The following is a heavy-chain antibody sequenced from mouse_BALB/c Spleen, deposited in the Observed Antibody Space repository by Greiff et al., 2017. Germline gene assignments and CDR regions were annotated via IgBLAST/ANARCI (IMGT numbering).Heavy chain of an antibody. CDR3: ISYYAMDY. Sequence: VQLQQSGAELVRSGASVKLSCTASGFNIKDYYMHWVKQRPEQGLEWIGWIDPENGDTEYAPKFQGKATMTADTSSNTAYLQLSSLTSEDTAVYYCISYYAMDYWGQGTSVTVSS. V-gene: IGHV14-4*02. CDR1: GFNIKDYY. CDR2: IDPENGDT. J-gene: IGHJ4*01.